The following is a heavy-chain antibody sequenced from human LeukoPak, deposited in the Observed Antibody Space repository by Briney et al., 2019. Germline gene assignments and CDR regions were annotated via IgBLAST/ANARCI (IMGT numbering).Heavy chain of an antibody. CDR3: ARGGIVVVPAATDIPFDY. Sequence: PSETLSLTCTVSGGSISSGGYYWSWIRQHPGKGLEWIGYIYYGGSTYYNPSLKSRVTISVDTSKNQFSLKLSSVTAADTAVYYCARGGIVVVPAATDIPFDYWGQGTLVTVSS. D-gene: IGHD2-2*01. CDR2: IYYGGST. J-gene: IGHJ4*02. CDR1: GGSISSGGYY. V-gene: IGHV4-31*03.